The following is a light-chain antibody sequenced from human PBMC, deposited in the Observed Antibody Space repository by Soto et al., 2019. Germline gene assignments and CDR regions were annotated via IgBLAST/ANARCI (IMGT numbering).Light chain of an antibody. CDR1: SSDVGGYHY. V-gene: IGLV2-11*01. CDR3: CSYAGSYTVV. J-gene: IGLJ2*01. Sequence: QSALTQPRSVSGSPGQSVTISCTGTSSDVGGYHYVSWYHQHPGKAPKLMVYDFSKRTSGVPDRFSGSKSGNSASLTISGLRAEDEADYYCCSYAGSYTVVFGGGTKLTVL. CDR2: DFS.